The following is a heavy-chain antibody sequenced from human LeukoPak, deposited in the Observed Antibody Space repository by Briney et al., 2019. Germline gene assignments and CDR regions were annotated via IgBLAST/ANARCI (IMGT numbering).Heavy chain of an antibody. V-gene: IGHV4-39*01. CDR2: IYYSGST. J-gene: IGHJ4*02. Sequence: SETLSLTCTVSGGSISSSSYYWGWIRQPPGKGLEWIGSIYYSGSTYYNPSLKSRVTISVDTSKNQFSLKLSSVTAADTAVYYCASPVCSSTSCYPDYWGQGTLVTVSS. D-gene: IGHD2-2*01. CDR1: GGSISSSSYY. CDR3: ASPVCSSTSCYPDY.